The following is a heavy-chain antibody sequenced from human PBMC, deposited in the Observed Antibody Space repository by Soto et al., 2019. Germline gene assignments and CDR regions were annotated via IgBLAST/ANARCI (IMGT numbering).Heavy chain of an antibody. D-gene: IGHD1-1*01. CDR3: AREKVGTTFFDN. J-gene: IGHJ4*02. Sequence: AATLSLTCNVSVFAISRGYYWSWVRQPPGKGLEWIGSIYPSVSSYHNPSLESRLTLSIDTSKNQFTLKLASVTAADTALYYCAREKVGTTFFDNWGQGTQVTVSS. CDR1: VFAISRGYY. CDR2: IYPSVSS. V-gene: IGHV4-38-2*02.